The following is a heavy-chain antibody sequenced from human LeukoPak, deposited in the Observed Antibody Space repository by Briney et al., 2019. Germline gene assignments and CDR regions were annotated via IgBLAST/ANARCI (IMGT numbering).Heavy chain of an antibody. CDR1: GGSISSSSYY. D-gene: IGHD1-26*01. CDR2: IYYSGST. CDR3: ARDGISGLGY. V-gene: IGHV4-39*07. Sequence: PSETLSLTCTVSGGSISSSSYYWGWIRQPPGKGLEWIGSIYYSGSTYYNPSLKSRVTISVDKSKNQFSLKLSSVTAADTAVYYCARDGISGLGYWGQGTLVTVSS. J-gene: IGHJ4*02.